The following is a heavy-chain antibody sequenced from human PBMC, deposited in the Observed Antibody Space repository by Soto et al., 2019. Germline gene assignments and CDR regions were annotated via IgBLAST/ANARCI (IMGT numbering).Heavy chain of an antibody. CDR3: ARDRDGSGYLDY. D-gene: IGHD3-22*01. Sequence: LRLSCAASGFTFSSYAMHWVRQAPGKGLEWVAVISYDGSNKYYADSVKGRFTISRDNSKNTLYLQMNSLRAEDTAVYYCARDRDGSGYLDYWGQGTLVTVSS. J-gene: IGHJ4*02. CDR1: GFTFSSYA. CDR2: ISYDGSNK. V-gene: IGHV3-30-3*01.